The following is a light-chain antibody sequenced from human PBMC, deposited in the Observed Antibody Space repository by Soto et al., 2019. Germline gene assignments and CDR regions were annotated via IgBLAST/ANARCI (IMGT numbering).Light chain of an antibody. J-gene: IGKJ2*01. CDR2: AAS. Sequence: DIQMTQSPSSLSASVGDRVTITCRASQSISSYLNWYQQKPGKAPKLLIYAASSLQSGVPSRFSGSGSGTDFTLTISSLQPEDFATYYCQQSYSTPQPTFGQGTKVDIK. CDR3: QQSYSTPQPT. V-gene: IGKV1-39*01. CDR1: QSISSY.